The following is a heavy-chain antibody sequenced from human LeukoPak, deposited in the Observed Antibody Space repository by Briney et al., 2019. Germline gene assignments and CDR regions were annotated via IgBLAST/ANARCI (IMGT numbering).Heavy chain of an antibody. J-gene: IGHJ5*02. D-gene: IGHD2-15*01. Sequence: ASVKVSCKASGYTFTSYGISWVRQAPGQGLEWMGWISAYNGNTNYAQKLQGRVTMTTDTSTSTAYMELRSLRSDDTAVYYCARGTVGYCSFGSCQGWFDPWGQGTLVTVSS. CDR3: ARGTVGYCSFGSCQGWFDP. V-gene: IGHV1-18*01. CDR1: GYTFTSYG. CDR2: ISAYNGNT.